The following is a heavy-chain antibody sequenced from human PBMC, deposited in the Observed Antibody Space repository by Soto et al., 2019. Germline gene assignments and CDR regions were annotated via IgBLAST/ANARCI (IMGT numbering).Heavy chain of an antibody. CDR3: ARPNFDFLRGEQIFFDF. CDR1: GFTLSSNY. J-gene: IGHJ4*02. V-gene: IGHV3-66*04. CDR2: IYSGGST. D-gene: IGHD3-3*01. Sequence: GGSLRLSCAASGFTLSSNYLSWVRPAPGKGPEWGSVIYSGGSTYYADSGEGRFTISRDNSKNTLYLQKNSLRAEDTAVYYCARPNFDFLRGEQIFFDFRGQGTLVTVFS.